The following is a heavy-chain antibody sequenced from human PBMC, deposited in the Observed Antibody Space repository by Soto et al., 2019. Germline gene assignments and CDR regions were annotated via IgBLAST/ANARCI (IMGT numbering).Heavy chain of an antibody. V-gene: IGHV3-23*01. Sequence: GGSMRLSWGASGLTIGSHGVSWVSKAPGKGLEWVSGIRGGGDRTHYSDSVKGRFTVSRDNSKSTLYLQMISLRVEDTAVYYCATDRGLYVDTDTLDYWGRGTLVTVSS. CDR3: ATDRGLYVDTDTLDY. CDR1: GLTIGSHG. CDR2: IRGGGDRT. D-gene: IGHD5-18*01. J-gene: IGHJ4*02.